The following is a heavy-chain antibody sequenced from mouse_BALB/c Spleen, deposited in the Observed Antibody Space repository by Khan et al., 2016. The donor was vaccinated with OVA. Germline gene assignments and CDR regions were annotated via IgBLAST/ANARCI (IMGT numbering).Heavy chain of an antibody. CDR2: ILPGSGST. J-gene: IGHJ4*01. CDR3: ARPPFDYYGRNYGYAMDY. CDR1: GYTFSSYW. D-gene: IGHD1-1*01. V-gene: IGHV1-9*01. Sequence: QVQLQQSGVELMKPGASVKISCKATGYTFSSYWIEWVKQRPGHGLEWIGEILPGSGSTNYNEKFKAKATFTADTSSNTAYMQLSSQTSEDAAVYYGARPPFDYYGRNYGYAMDYWGQGTSVTVSS.